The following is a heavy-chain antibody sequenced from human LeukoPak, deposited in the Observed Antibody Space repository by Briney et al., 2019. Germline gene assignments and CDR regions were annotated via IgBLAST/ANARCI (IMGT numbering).Heavy chain of an antibody. CDR1: GFTFDDYA. J-gene: IGHJ6*02. CDR3: ARVRVTVTTIMYYYYYGMDV. D-gene: IGHD4-11*01. V-gene: IGHV3-43*02. Sequence: PGGSLRLSCAASGFTFDDYAMHWVRQAPGKGLEWVSLISGDGGGTYYADSVKGRFTISRDNSKNTLYLQMNSLRAEDTAVYYCARVRVTVTTIMYYYYYGMDVWGQGTTVTVSS. CDR2: ISGDGGGT.